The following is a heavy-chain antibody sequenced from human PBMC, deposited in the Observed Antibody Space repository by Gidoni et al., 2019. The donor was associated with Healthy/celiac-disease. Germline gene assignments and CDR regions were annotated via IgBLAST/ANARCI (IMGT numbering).Heavy chain of an antibody. CDR1: GGSISSGSYY. CDR2: IYTSRRT. J-gene: IGHJ4*02. Sequence: QVPLQESGPGLVKPSQTLSLPCTVPGGSISSGSYYWGWIRQPAGKGLEWIGRIYTSRRTNYNPTLKSRVTISVDTSKNQFSLKLSSVTAADTAVYYCAREAPFIAAAGHYGFDYWGQGTLVTVSS. D-gene: IGHD6-13*01. V-gene: IGHV4-61*02. CDR3: AREAPFIAAAGHYGFDY.